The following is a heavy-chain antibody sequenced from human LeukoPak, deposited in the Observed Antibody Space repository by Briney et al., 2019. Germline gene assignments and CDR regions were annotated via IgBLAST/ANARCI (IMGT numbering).Heavy chain of an antibody. CDR1: GGSFSGYY. Sequence: SETLSLTCAVYGGSFSGYYWSWIRQPPGKGLEWIGEINHSGSTNYNPSLKSRVTISVDTSKNQFSLKLSSVTAADTAVYYCARWAVLAHMVRGSFGPWGQGTLVTVSS. D-gene: IGHD3-10*01. J-gene: IGHJ5*02. CDR3: ARWAVLAHMVRGSFGP. V-gene: IGHV4-34*01. CDR2: INHSGST.